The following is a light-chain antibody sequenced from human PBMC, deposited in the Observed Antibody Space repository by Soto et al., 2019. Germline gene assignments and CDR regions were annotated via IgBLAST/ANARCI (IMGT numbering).Light chain of an antibody. Sequence: QSALTQPPSASGSPGQSVTISCTGTSSDVGGYNYVSWYQQHPGKAPKVMIYDVNKRPSGVPDRFSGSKSGKTASLTVSGLQAEDEADYYCSLHAGSDNPFVFGTGTKLTVL. V-gene: IGLV2-8*01. CDR3: SLHAGSDNPFV. J-gene: IGLJ1*01. CDR2: DVN. CDR1: SSDVGGYNY.